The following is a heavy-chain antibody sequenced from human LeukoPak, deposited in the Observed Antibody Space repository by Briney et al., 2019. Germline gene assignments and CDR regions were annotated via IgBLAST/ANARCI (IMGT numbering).Heavy chain of an antibody. J-gene: IGHJ4*02. Sequence: SETLYFTCTVSGGSISSYYWSWIRQPAGKGLEWIGRIYSTGSTNYNPSLKSRVTMSVDTSKNQFSLRLRSVTAADTAVYYCARQIASAGTAGFDFWGQGALVTVSS. V-gene: IGHV4-4*07. CDR1: GGSISSYY. CDR3: ARQIASAGTAGFDF. CDR2: IYSTGST. D-gene: IGHD6-13*01.